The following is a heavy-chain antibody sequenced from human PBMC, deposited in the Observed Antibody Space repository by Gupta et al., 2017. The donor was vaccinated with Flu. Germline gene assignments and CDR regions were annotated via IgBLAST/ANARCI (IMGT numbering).Heavy chain of an antibody. D-gene: IGHD3-22*01. J-gene: IGHJ6*02. CDR3: AKAAGHPMKSEYYYYGMDV. Sequence: WVGQAAWKGLDGGSAITGSGGSTDDADSVKSRFTISRDNSKHTWFLQMNSLGADDTAVYDCAKAAGHPMKSEYYYYGMDVWGQGTTGTVSS. V-gene: IGHV3-23*01. CDR2: ITGSGGST.